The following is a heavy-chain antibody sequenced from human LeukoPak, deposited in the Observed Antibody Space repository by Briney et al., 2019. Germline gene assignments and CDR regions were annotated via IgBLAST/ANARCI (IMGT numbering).Heavy chain of an antibody. CDR2: IIPIFGTA. CDR1: GGTFSSYA. V-gene: IGHV1-69*13. Sequence: SVKVSCKASGGTFSSYAISWVRQAPGQGLEWMGGIIPIFGTANYAQKFQGRVTITADESTSTAYMELSSPRSEDTAVYYCARTRTEYCSSTSCYRHYYYGMDVWGKGTTVTVSS. CDR3: ARTRTEYCSSTSCYRHYYYGMDV. D-gene: IGHD2-2*01. J-gene: IGHJ6*04.